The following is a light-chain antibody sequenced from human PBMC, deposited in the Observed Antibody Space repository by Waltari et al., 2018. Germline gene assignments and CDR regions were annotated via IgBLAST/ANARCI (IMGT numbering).Light chain of an antibody. V-gene: IGKV3-20*01. Sequence: IVLTQSPGTLSLSPGERATLSCRASQNIDSRHLGWYQQKPGQPPRLLIFSASTRATGGPVGFSGSGSGTNFTLTISRLAPEDFAVFFCHQYAYSRTFGQGTRV. CDR2: SAS. CDR1: QNIDSRH. J-gene: IGKJ1*01. CDR3: HQYAYSRT.